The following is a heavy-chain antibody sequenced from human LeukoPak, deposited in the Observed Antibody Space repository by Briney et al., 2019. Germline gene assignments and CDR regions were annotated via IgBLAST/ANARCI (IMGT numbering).Heavy chain of an antibody. V-gene: IGHV4-39*07. CDR1: GGSISSSRYY. D-gene: IGHD2-21*02. CDR3: ARVRFGGLLSLPRGALDI. CDR2: IYYSGST. Sequence: PSETLSLTCTVSGGSISSSRYYWGWIRQPPGKGLEWIGSIYYSGSTYYNPSLKSRVTISVDTSKNQFSLKLSSVTAADTAVYYCARVRFGGLLSLPRGALDIWGQGTMVTVSS. J-gene: IGHJ3*02.